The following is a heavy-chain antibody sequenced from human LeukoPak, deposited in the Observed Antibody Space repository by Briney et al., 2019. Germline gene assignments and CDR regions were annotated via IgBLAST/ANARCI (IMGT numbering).Heavy chain of an antibody. Sequence: GGSLRLSCAASGFTFNTYAMNWVRQAPGKGLEWVGRIKSETDGGTIDYTAPVKGRFSISRDDSKNTVYLQMNGLKTEDTAVYYCTTGGPSCSNINCWGQGTLVTVSS. CDR1: GFTFNTYA. D-gene: IGHD2-2*01. V-gene: IGHV3-15*07. CDR3: TTGGPSCSNINC. J-gene: IGHJ4*02. CDR2: IKSETDGGTI.